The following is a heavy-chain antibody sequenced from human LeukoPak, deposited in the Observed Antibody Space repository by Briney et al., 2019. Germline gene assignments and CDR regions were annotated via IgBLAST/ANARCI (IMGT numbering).Heavy chain of an antibody. CDR3: ARDSSMLRGPLVIYYFDF. J-gene: IGHJ4*02. Sequence: SGGSLRLSCAASGFTFSSYGMSWVRQAPGKGLEWVSAISGSGGTTYYADSVKSRFTISRDNSMNTLYLQMNSLRVEDTAVYYCARDSSMLRGPLVIYYFDFWGQGTLVTVSS. V-gene: IGHV3-23*01. D-gene: IGHD3-10*01. CDR1: GFTFSSYG. CDR2: ISGSGGTT.